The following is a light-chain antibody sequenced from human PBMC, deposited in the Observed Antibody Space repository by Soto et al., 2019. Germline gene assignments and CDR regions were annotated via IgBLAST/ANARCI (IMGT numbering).Light chain of an antibody. CDR3: QSYDNMSDSYV. CDR2: GNN. J-gene: IGLJ1*01. Sequence: QSLLPQPPSLSGSAGQMVTLSCPGSSSNIGAGYDAHWYQQLPGTAPKYLLSGNNNRPSGVPDRFSGSKSGTSASLAITGLQAEDEADYYCQSYDNMSDSYVFGTGTKVTVL. V-gene: IGLV1-40*01. CDR1: SSNIGAGYD.